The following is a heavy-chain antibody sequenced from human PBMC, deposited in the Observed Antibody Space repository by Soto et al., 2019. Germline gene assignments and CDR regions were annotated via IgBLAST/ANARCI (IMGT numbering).Heavy chain of an antibody. D-gene: IGHD3-9*01. CDR3: AIDDILTGYYRGIFDY. CDR2: ISGSGGST. Sequence: TGGSLRLSCAASGFTFSSYAMSWVRQAPGKGLEWVSAISGSGGSTYYADSVKGRFTISRDNSKNTLYLQMNSLRAEDTAVYYCAIDDILTGYYRGIFDYWGQGTLVTVSS. CDR1: GFTFSSYA. J-gene: IGHJ4*02. V-gene: IGHV3-23*01.